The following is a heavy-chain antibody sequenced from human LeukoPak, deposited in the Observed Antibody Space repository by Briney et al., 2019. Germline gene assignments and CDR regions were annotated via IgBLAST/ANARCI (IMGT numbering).Heavy chain of an antibody. Sequence: GASVKVSCKASGYTFTGYYIHWVRQAPGQGLEWMGWIKPNSGSTNYAQKLQGRVTMTTDTSTSTAYMELRSLRSDDTAVYYCARDSTVTTLSGFDPWGQGTLVTVSS. CDR1: GYTFTGYY. J-gene: IGHJ5*02. V-gene: IGHV1-2*02. D-gene: IGHD4-17*01. CDR2: IKPNSGST. CDR3: ARDSTVTTLSGFDP.